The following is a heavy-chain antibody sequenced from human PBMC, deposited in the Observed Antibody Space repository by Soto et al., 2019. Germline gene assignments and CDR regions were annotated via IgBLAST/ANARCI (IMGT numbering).Heavy chain of an antibody. V-gene: IGHV4-31*03. CDR2: IYYSGST. D-gene: IGHD3-22*01. CDR3: ARPAVGGWDSSGSENWYFDL. Sequence: QVQLQESGPGLVKPSQTLSLTCTVSGGSISSGGYYWSWIRQHPGKGLEWIGYIYYSGSTYYNPSLKSRVTLSVDTSKNQFSLKLSSVTAADTAVYYCARPAVGGWDSSGSENWYFDLWGRGTLVTVSS. CDR1: GGSISSGGYY. J-gene: IGHJ2*01.